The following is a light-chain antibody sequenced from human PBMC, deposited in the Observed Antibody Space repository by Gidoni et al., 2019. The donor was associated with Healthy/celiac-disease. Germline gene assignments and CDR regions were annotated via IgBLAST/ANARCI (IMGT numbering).Light chain of an antibody. CDR2: EVS. V-gene: IGLV2-8*01. CDR1: SSDVGGYNY. J-gene: IGLJ2*01. CDR3: SSYAGSNNLRV. Sequence: QSALTQPPSASGSPGQSVTISCTGTSSDVGGYNYVSWYQQHPGKAPKLMNYEVSKRPSGVPDRFSGSKSGNTASLTVSGLQAEDEADYYCSSYAGSNNLRVFGGGTKLTVL.